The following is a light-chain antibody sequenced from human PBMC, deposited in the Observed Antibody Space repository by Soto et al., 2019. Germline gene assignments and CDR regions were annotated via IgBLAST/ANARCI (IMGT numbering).Light chain of an antibody. Sequence: DIQMTQSPSSLSASVGDRVTITCRASQSISTYVNWYQQKAGQAPKLLIRAASSMQSGVPSRFSGSGSGTDFTLTISSLQPEDFATYVCQESYSTLMCTFGQGTKLEIK. J-gene: IGKJ2*02. V-gene: IGKV1-39*01. CDR2: AAS. CDR3: QESYSTLMCT. CDR1: QSISTY.